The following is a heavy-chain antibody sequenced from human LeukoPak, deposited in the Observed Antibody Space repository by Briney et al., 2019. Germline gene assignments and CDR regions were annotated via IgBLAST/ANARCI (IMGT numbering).Heavy chain of an antibody. D-gene: IGHD1-26*01. Sequence: GGSLRLSCAASGFTFDDYAMHWVRQAPGKGLEWVSGISWNSGSIGYADSVKGRFTISRDNAKNSLYLQMNSLRAEDTALYYCAKEDNRRRIVGATWDWGQGTLVTVSS. J-gene: IGHJ4*02. CDR1: GFTFDDYA. V-gene: IGHV3-9*01. CDR2: ISWNSGSI. CDR3: AKEDNRRRIVGATWD.